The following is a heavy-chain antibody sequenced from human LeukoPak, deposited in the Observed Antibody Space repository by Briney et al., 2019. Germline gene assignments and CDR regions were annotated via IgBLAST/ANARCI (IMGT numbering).Heavy chain of an antibody. CDR1: GGTFSSCA. D-gene: IGHD6-19*01. V-gene: IGHV1-69*13. CDR2: IIPIFGTA. Sequence: SVKVSCKASGGTFSSCAISWVRQAPGQGLEWMGGIIPIFGTANYAQKFQGRVTITADESTSTAYMELSSLRSEDTAVYYCARSVRGWYVPYYFDFWGQGTLVTVSS. J-gene: IGHJ4*02. CDR3: ARSVRGWYVPYYFDF.